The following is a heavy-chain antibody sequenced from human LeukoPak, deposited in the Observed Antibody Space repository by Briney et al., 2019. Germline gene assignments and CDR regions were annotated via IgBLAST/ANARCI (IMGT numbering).Heavy chain of an antibody. Sequence: PGGSLRLSCAASGFTFSDYAMSWVRQAPGKGLEWVSAITGSGGSTYYADSVEGRFTISKDNSKNMLYLQMNSLRVEDTAVYYCAKRGMAGTWEYFDYWGQGTLVTVSS. CDR3: AKRGMAGTWEYFDY. V-gene: IGHV3-23*01. CDR1: GFTFSDYA. CDR2: ITGSGGST. J-gene: IGHJ4*02. D-gene: IGHD6-19*01.